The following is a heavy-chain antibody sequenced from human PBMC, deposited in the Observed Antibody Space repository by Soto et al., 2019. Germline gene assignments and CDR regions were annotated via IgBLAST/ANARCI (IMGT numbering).Heavy chain of an antibody. CDR3: ARDLDPPDYYFDY. V-gene: IGHV1-69*08. CDR1: GGTFSRYT. CDR2: IIPLLGIS. J-gene: IGHJ4*02. Sequence: QVQLVQSGAEVKKPGSSVKVSCKASGGTFSRYTISWVRQAPGQGLEWMGRIIPLLGISNYAQKFQGRVTMTADKSMTTAYMELNSMRSEDTAVYYCARDLDPPDYYFDYWGQGTLVTVSS.